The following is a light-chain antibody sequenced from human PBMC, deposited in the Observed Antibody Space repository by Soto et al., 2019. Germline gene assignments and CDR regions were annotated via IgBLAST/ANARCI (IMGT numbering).Light chain of an antibody. Sequence: EIVLTQSPDTLSLSPGERATLSCRASQSVRSSLAWYQQKPGQAPRLLIYDASNRATGIPARFSGRGPGTACTLTISSLAPEDFAVYSCQQRSNWPPEVTFGPGTKVDIK. CDR2: DAS. J-gene: IGKJ3*01. V-gene: IGKV3-11*01. CDR1: QSVRSS. CDR3: QQRSNWPPEVT.